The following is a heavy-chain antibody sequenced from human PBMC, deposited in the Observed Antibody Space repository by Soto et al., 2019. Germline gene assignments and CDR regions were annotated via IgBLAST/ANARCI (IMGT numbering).Heavy chain of an antibody. V-gene: IGHV3-53*01. Sequence: GGSLRLSCAASGFTVSSNYMSWVRQAPGKGLEWVSVIYSGGSTYYADSVKGRFTISRDNSKNTLYLQMNSLRAEDTAVYYCARDSGSGSGSPYYYYYYGMDVWGQGTTVTVSS. D-gene: IGHD3-10*01. CDR2: IYSGGST. CDR3: ARDSGSGSGSPYYYYYYGMDV. J-gene: IGHJ6*02. CDR1: GFTVSSNY.